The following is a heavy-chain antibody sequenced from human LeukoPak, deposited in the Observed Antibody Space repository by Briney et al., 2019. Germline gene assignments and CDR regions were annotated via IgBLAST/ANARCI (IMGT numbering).Heavy chain of an antibody. D-gene: IGHD3-10*01. CDR2: ISSSSSYI. CDR3: AREAFGDYYFDY. Sequence: PGGSLRLSCAASGFTFSSSAMNWVRQAPGKGLEWVSSISSSSSYIYYADSVKGRFTISRDNAKNSLYLQMNSLRAEDTAVYYCAREAFGDYYFDYWGQGTLVTVSS. J-gene: IGHJ4*02. CDR1: GFTFSSSA. V-gene: IGHV3-21*01.